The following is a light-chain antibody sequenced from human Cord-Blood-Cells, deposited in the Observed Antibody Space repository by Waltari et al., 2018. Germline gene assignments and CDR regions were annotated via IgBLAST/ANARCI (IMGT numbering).Light chain of an antibody. V-gene: IGKV3-15*01. CDR2: GAS. CDR3: QQYNNWPIT. Sequence: EIVMTQSPATLSVSPGERATLSCSASQSVSSNLAWYQQKPGQAPRLLIYGASTRATGIPASFSGSGSGTEFTLTISSLQSEDFAVYYCQQYNNWPITFGQGTRLEIK. J-gene: IGKJ5*01. CDR1: QSVSSN.